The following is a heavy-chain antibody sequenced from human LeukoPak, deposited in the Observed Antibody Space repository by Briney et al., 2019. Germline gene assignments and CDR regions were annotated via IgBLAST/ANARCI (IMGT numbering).Heavy chain of an antibody. CDR3: ARESVSSGCYDAFDI. J-gene: IGHJ3*02. V-gene: IGHV4-30-4*01. Sequence: SETLSLTCTVSGGSISSGDSYWRWLRQPPGKGLEWIGYIYYSGSTYYNPSLKSRVTISVDTSKNQFSLKLSSVTAADTAVYYCARESVSSGCYDAFDIWGQGTMVTVSS. CDR1: GGSISSGDSY. CDR2: IYYSGST. D-gene: IGHD3-22*01.